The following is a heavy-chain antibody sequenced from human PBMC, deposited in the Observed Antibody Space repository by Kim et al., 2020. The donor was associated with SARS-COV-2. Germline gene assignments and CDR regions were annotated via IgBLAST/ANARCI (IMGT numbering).Heavy chain of an antibody. CDR2: ISYDGSNK. D-gene: IGHD2-2*03. Sequence: GGSLRLSCAASGFTFSSYAMHWVRQAPGKGLEWVAVISYDGSNKYYADSVKGRFTISRDNSKNTLYLQMNSLRAEDTAVYYCARVGGYCSSTSCLWYYG. CDR3: ARVGGYCSSTSCLWYYG. V-gene: IGHV3-30*04. CDR1: GFTFSSYA. J-gene: IGHJ6*01.